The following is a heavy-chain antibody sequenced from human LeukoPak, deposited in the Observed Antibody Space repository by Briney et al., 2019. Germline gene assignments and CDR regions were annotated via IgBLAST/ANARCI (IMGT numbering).Heavy chain of an antibody. CDR1: GGSISSGGYY. D-gene: IGHD3-9*01. V-gene: IGHV4-31*03. J-gene: IGHJ3*02. CDR2: IYFSGTT. CDR3: ARTYYDILTGYYSADAFDI. Sequence: SETLSLTCTVSGGSISSGGYYWSWIRQHPREGLEWIGYIYFSGTTYYNPSLKTRVIILLDMSENQFSLKLSSVTAADTAVYYCARTYYDILTGYYSADAFDIWGQGTMVTVSS.